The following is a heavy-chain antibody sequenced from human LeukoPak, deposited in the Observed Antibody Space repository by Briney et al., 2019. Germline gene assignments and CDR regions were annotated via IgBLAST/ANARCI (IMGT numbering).Heavy chain of an antibody. D-gene: IGHD2-8*02. J-gene: IGHJ4*02. CDR3: ATSSGAPGNM. V-gene: IGHV3-7*01. CDR1: GVYW. Sequence: GGSLRLSCAVSGVYWMSWVRQAPGKGLEWVANINQDGSVVYYVDSVKGRFTISRDNAKNSLYLQMNSLRAEDTGVYYCATSSGAPGNMWGQGTLVTVSS. CDR2: INQDGSVV.